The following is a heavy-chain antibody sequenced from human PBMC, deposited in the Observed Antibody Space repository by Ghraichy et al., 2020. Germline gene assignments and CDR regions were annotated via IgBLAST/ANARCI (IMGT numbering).Heavy chain of an antibody. J-gene: IGHJ6*02. V-gene: IGHV3-21*01. CDR1: GFTFSSYS. CDR3: ATIFGVVINRRPHYYYGMDV. CDR2: ISSSSSYI. Sequence: GGSLRLSCAASGFTFSSYSMNWVRQAPGKGLEWVSSISSSSSYIYYADSVKGRFTISRDNAKNSLYLQMNSLRAEDTAVYYCATIFGVVINRRPHYYYGMDVWGQGTTVTVSS. D-gene: IGHD3-3*01.